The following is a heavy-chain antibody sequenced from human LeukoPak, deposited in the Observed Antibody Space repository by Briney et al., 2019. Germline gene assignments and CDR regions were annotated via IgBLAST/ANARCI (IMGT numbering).Heavy chain of an antibody. CDR3: ARHSWGPYYDFWSGSEDPYNWFDP. Sequence: KTSETLSLTCAVSGYSISSGYYWGWIRQPPGKGLEWIGSIYHSGSTYYNPSLKSRVTISVDTSKNQFSLKLSSVTAADTAVYYCARHSWGPYYDFWSGSEDPYNWFDPWGRGTLVTVSS. CDR1: GYSISSGYY. V-gene: IGHV4-38-2*01. CDR2: IYHSGST. D-gene: IGHD3-3*01. J-gene: IGHJ5*02.